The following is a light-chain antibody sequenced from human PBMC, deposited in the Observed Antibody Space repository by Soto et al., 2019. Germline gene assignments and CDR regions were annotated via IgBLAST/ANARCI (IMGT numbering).Light chain of an antibody. CDR1: QSVSSGY. V-gene: IGKV3-20*01. Sequence: EIVLTQSPGTLSLSPGERGTLSCRAIQSVSSGYLAWYQQKPGQAPRLLIYDASSRATGIPDRFSGSGSGTDFTLTISRLEPEDFAVYYCQQYGSSLTWTFGQGTRLEI. J-gene: IGKJ5*01. CDR3: QQYGSSLTWT. CDR2: DAS.